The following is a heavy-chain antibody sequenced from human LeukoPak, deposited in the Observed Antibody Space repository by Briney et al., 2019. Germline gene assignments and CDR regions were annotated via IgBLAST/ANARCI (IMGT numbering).Heavy chain of an antibody. CDR3: AASVALWSGDY. D-gene: IGHD3-10*01. CDR2: IVVGSGNT. Sequence: TSVKVSCRASGFTFTSSAVQWVRQARGHRLEWIGGIVVGSGNTNYAQKFQERVTITRDMSTSTAYMELSSLRSVDTAVYYCAASVALWSGDYWGQGTLVTVSS. CDR1: GFTFTSSA. V-gene: IGHV1-58*01. J-gene: IGHJ4*02.